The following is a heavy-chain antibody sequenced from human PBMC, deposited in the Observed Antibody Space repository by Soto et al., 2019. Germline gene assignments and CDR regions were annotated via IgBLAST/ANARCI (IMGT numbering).Heavy chain of an antibody. D-gene: IGHD3-22*01. Sequence: QVQLVESGGGVVQPGRSLRLSCAASGFTFSSYGMHWVRQAPGKGLEWVAVISYDGSNKYSADSVKGRFTISRDNSKNTLYLQMNSLRAEDTAVYYCAKDPPDCYYVELRYLDLWCRGTMVAVS. CDR3: AKDPPDCYYVELRYLDL. V-gene: IGHV3-30*18. J-gene: IGHJ2*01. CDR2: ISYDGSNK. CDR1: GFTFSSYG.